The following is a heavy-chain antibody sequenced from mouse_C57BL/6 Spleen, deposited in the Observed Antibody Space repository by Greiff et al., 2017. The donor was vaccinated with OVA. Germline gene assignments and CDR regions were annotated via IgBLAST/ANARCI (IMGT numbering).Heavy chain of an antibody. CDR2: ISNGGGST. Sequence: EVKLMESGGGLVQPGGSLKLSCAASGFTFSDYYMYWVRQTPEKRLEWVAYISNGGGSTYYPDTVKGRFTISRDNAKNTLYLQKSRLKSEDTAMYYCARRGKGGAMDYWGQGTSVTVSS. CDR1: GFTFSDYY. CDR3: ARRGKGGAMDY. V-gene: IGHV5-12*01. J-gene: IGHJ4*01.